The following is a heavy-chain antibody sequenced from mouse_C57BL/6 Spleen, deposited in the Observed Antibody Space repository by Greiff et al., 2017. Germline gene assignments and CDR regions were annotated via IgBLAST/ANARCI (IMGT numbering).Heavy chain of an antibody. Sequence: QVQLKQSGAELARPGASVKLSCKASGYTFTSYGISWVKQRTGQGLEWIGEIYPRSGNTYYNEKFKGKATLTADKSSSTAYMELRSLTSEDSAVYFCARGYDYDGGFAYWGQGTLLTVSA. V-gene: IGHV1-81*01. J-gene: IGHJ3*01. D-gene: IGHD2-4*01. CDR3: ARGYDYDGGFAY. CDR2: IYPRSGNT. CDR1: GYTFTSYG.